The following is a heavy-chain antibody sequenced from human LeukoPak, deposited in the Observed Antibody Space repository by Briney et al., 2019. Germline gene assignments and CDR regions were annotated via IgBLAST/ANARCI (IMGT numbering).Heavy chain of an antibody. CDR1: GFTFDDYA. J-gene: IGHJ6*02. CDR2: ISWNSGSI. D-gene: IGHD3-3*01. V-gene: IGHV3-9*01. CDR3: AKDRGAPYYDFWSGYYPNYYYYGMDV. Sequence: SLRLSCAASGFTFDDYAMHWVRQAPGKGLEWVSGISWNSGSIGYADSVKGRFTISRDNAKNSLYLQMNSLRAEDTALYYCAKDRGAPYYDFWSGYYPNYYYYGMDVWGQGTTVTVSS.